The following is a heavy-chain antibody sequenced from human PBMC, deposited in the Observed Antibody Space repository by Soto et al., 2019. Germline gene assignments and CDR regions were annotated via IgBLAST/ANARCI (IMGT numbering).Heavy chain of an antibody. CDR2: ISSSSSTI. D-gene: IGHD3-22*01. CDR1: GFTFSNYN. V-gene: IGHV3-48*02. Sequence: GGSLSLSCAASGFTFSNYNMNWVRQAPGKGLEWVSSISSSSSTIYYADSVKGRFTISRDNAKNSLYLQMNSLRDEDTAVYYCASRYYYDSSGYYYPYYYWGQGTLVTVSS. CDR3: ASRYYYDSSGYYYPYYY. J-gene: IGHJ4*02.